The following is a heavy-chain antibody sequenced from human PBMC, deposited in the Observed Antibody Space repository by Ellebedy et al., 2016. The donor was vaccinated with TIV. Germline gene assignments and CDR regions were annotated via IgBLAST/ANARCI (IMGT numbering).Heavy chain of an antibody. CDR2: FTHIGTT. D-gene: IGHD5-12*01. CDR1: GGCFNSYY. J-gene: IGHJ4*02. Sequence: GSLRLSXSVSGGCFNSYYLTWIRQPPGKGLEWIGHFTHIGTTNYNPSLQSRVAISLDSSKTQFSLKLSSVTAADTAVYYCISATMDNVVDYWGQGTLVTVSS. CDR3: ISATMDNVVDY. V-gene: IGHV4-59*08.